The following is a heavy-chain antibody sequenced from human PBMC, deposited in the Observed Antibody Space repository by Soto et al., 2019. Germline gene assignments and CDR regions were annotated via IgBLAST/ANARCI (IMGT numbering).Heavy chain of an antibody. D-gene: IGHD1-26*01. Sequence: QVQLVESGGAVVQPGRSLRLSCAASGFTFNKYGMHWVRQAPGKGLEWLAVIVKDGSNQQYGDSAKGRFTTSRDNSKNTLYLQINSLRVEDTAVYCCVRDDDRSDSGLDLWGQGTMVTVSS. V-gene: IGHV3-33*04. J-gene: IGHJ3*01. CDR3: VRDDDRSDSGLDL. CDR2: IVKDGSNQ. CDR1: GFTFNKYG.